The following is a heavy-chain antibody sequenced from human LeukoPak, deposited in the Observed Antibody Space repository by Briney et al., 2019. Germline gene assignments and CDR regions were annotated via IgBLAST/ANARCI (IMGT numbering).Heavy chain of an antibody. D-gene: IGHD6-19*01. J-gene: IGHJ1*01. CDR1: GGSFSGYY. V-gene: IGHV4-34*01. CDR2: INHSGST. CDR3: ASRRSGWYVGIQH. Sequence: SETLSLTCAVYGGSFSGYYWSWIRQPPGKGLEWLGEINHSGSTNYNPSLKSRVTISVDTSKNQFSLKLSSVTAADTAVYYCASRRSGWYVGIQHWGQGTLVTVSS.